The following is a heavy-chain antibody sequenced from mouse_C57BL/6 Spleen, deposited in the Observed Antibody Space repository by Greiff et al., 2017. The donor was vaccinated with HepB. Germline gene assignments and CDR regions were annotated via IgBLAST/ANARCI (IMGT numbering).Heavy chain of an antibody. D-gene: IGHD2-5*01. J-gene: IGHJ2*01. CDR2: INPYNGDT. V-gene: IGHV1-20*01. CDR1: GYSFTGYF. Sequence: VQLKESGPELVKPGDSVKISCKASGYSFTGYFMNWVMQSHGKSLEWIGRINPYNGDTFYNQKFKGKATLTVDKSSSTAHMELRSLTSEDSAVYYCARSGYSNPIDYWGQGTTLTVSS. CDR3: ARSGYSNPIDY.